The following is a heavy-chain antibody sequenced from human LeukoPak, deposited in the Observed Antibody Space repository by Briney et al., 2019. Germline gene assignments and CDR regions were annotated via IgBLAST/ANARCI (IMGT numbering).Heavy chain of an antibody. D-gene: IGHD4-17*01. CDR2: ISSISSYI. Sequence: GGSLRLSCAASGFTFSSYSMNWVRQAPGKGLEWVSSISSISSYIYSADSVKGRFTISRDNAKNSLYLQMNSLRAEDTAVYYCARGDDYGDHGHQGYFDLWGRGTLVTVSS. CDR1: GFTFSSYS. CDR3: ARGDDYGDHGHQGYFDL. J-gene: IGHJ2*01. V-gene: IGHV3-21*01.